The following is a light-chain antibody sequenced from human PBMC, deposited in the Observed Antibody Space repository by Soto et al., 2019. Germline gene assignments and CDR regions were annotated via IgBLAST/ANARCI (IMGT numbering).Light chain of an antibody. CDR3: QQRSNWPPIT. CDR2: DAS. Sequence: EIVLTQSPGTLSLSPGERATLSCRASQSVSSYLAWYQQRPGQAPRLLIHDASHRAAGIPARFSGSGFGTDFTLTISSLEPEDAAVYYCQQRSNWPPITFGQGTRLEI. J-gene: IGKJ5*01. V-gene: IGKV3-11*01. CDR1: QSVSSY.